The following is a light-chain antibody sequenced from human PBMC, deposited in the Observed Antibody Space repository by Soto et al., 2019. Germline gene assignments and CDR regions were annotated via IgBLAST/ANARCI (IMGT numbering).Light chain of an antibody. Sequence: QSALTQPASVSGSPGQSITISCTGTSSDVGSYNLVSWYQQHPGKAPKVIIYDVSNRPSGVPDRFSGSRSGNTASLTISGLQPEDEGDYYCSVYTRTSTYVFGTGTKVTVL. V-gene: IGLV2-14*02. CDR1: SSDVGSYNL. CDR3: SVYTRTSTYV. CDR2: DVS. J-gene: IGLJ1*01.